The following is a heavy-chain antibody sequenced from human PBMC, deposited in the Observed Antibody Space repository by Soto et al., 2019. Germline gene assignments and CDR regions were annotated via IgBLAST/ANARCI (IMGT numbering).Heavy chain of an antibody. CDR1: GYSFTVYG. D-gene: IGHD3-10*01. CDR3: ARDHGGATGFDP. J-gene: IGHJ5*02. Sequence: QVRLVQSGAEVKRPGASVKVSCKTYGYSFTVYGISWVRQAPGQGLEWMGWMSTYTGDTNYARKFRGRVTMTTDISASTASMELRSLTSDDTAVYYCARDHGGATGFDPWGQGTPVIVST. V-gene: IGHV1-18*01. CDR2: MSTYTGDT.